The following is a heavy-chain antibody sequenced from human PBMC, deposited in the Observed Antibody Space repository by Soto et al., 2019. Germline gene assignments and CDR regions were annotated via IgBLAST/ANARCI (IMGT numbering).Heavy chain of an antibody. D-gene: IGHD2-8*01. CDR1: GDSITTNGYY. CDR3: ARSHYTYGLLIDY. V-gene: IGHV4-39*01. CDR2: VYWTGST. J-gene: IGHJ4*02. Sequence: ETLSLTCSVSGDSITTNGYYLFCIRQPPGKGLQWIGNVYWTGSTFSHPSLTSRVFISVDTSKNEFSLRLTSVTAADTAVYYCARSHYTYGLLIDYWGPGTLVTVSS.